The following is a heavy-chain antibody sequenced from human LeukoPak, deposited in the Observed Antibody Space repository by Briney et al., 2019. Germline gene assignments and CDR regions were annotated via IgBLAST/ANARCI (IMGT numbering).Heavy chain of an antibody. CDR2: IYYSGST. CDR3: ARGSEISLDY. J-gene: IGHJ4*02. CDR1: GGSISSGGYY. D-gene: IGHD5-24*01. V-gene: IGHV4-31*03. Sequence: SQTLSLTCTVSGGSISSGGYYWSWIRQHPGKGLEWIGYIYYSGSTYYNPSLKSRVTISVDTSKNQFSLKLSSVTAADTAVYYCARGSEISLDYWGQGTLVTVSS.